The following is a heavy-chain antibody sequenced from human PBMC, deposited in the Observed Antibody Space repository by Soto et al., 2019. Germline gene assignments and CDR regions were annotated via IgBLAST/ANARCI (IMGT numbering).Heavy chain of an antibody. Sequence: PSETLSLTCTVSGGSISSGDYYWSWIRQPPGKGLEWIGYIYCSGSTYYNPSLKSRVTISVDTSKNQFSLKLSSVTAADTAVYYCASLYFGIANPWIDPWGHGTLVTVSS. CDR3: ASLYFGIANPWIDP. J-gene: IGHJ5*02. CDR1: GGSISSGDYY. D-gene: IGHD6-13*01. V-gene: IGHV4-30-4*02. CDR2: IYCSGST.